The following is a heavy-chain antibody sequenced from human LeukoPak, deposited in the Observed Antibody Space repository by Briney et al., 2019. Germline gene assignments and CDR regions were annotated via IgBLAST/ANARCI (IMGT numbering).Heavy chain of an antibody. CDR2: INPISGGT. D-gene: IGHD6-19*01. J-gene: IGHJ4*02. CDR1: GYSFTGYY. CDR3: ARQVAGTLCYFDY. Sequence: ASVKVSCKASGYSFTGYYLHWVRQAPGQGLEWMGRINPISGGTIYAQKFQGRVTMTRDTSISTVYMELSRLKSDDTAVFYCARQVAGTLCYFDYWGQGALVTVSS. V-gene: IGHV1-2*06.